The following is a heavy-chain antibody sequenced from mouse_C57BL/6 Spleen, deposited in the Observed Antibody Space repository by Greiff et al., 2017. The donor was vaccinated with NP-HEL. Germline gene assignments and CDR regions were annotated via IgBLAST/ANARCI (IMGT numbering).Heavy chain of an antibody. D-gene: IGHD1-1*01. CDR1: GYTFTSYW. CDR2: INPSSGYT. J-gene: IGHJ4*01. CDR3: AKSLITTVVATKGYAMDY. V-gene: IGHV1-7*01. Sequence: VQLQQSGAELAKPGASVKLSCKASGYTFTSYWMHWVKQRPGQGLEWIGYINPSSGYTKYNQKFKDKATLTADKSSSTAYMQLSSLTYEDSAVYYCAKSLITTVVATKGYAMDYWGQGTSVTVSS.